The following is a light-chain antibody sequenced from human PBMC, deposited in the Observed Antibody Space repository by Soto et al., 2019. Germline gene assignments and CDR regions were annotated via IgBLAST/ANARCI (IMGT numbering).Light chain of an antibody. Sequence: DIQMTQSPSTLSGSVGDRVTISCRTSQTISIYLNWYQQKPGKAPKLLIYAASSLKSGVPSRFSGSGSGTHFTLTINSLQPEDFATYYCQQSYNTPAITFGQGTRLEI. V-gene: IGKV1-39*01. CDR3: QQSYNTPAIT. CDR1: QTISIY. J-gene: IGKJ5*01. CDR2: AAS.